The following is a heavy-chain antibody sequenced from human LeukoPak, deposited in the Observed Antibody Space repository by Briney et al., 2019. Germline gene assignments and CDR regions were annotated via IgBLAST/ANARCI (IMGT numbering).Heavy chain of an antibody. Sequence: ASVKVSCKASGYTFTSYGISWVRQAPGQGLEWMGWISAYNGNTHYAQKLQGRVTMTTDTSTSTAYMELRSLRSDDTAVYYCARVETYYDFWSGYYRDPNWFDPWGQGTLVTVSS. CDR3: ARVETYYDFWSGYYRDPNWFDP. CDR2: ISAYNGNT. J-gene: IGHJ5*02. D-gene: IGHD3-3*01. CDR1: GYTFTSYG. V-gene: IGHV1-18*01.